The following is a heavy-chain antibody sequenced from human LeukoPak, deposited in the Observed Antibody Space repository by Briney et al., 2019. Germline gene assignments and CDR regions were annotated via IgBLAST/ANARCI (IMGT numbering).Heavy chain of an antibody. D-gene: IGHD2-2*01. V-gene: IGHV5-51*01. Sequence: GESLQISCKGSGYSFTNYWIAWVRQMPGKGLEWMGIIYPGDSDTRYSPSFQGQVTISADKSISTASLKWSSLKASDTAMYFCARSQGYCSSTSCYEVPDVFDIWGQGTMVTVSS. CDR2: IYPGDSDT. J-gene: IGHJ3*02. CDR3: ARSQGYCSSTSCYEVPDVFDI. CDR1: GYSFTNYW.